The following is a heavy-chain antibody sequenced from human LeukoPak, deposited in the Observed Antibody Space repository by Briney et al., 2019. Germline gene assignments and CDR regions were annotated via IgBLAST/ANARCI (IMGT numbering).Heavy chain of an antibody. V-gene: IGHV3-7*01. CDR1: GFSFSDYW. J-gene: IGHJ4*02. CDR3: ARGWNYAFRFDY. CDR2: IKQDGSEK. D-gene: IGHD1-7*01. Sequence: GGSLRLSCAASGFSFSDYWITWVRQAPGKGLEWVTHIKQDGSEKYYVDSIKGRFTISGDNAKNLVYLQMNSLRAEDTAVYYCARGWNYAFRFDYWGQGTLVTVSS.